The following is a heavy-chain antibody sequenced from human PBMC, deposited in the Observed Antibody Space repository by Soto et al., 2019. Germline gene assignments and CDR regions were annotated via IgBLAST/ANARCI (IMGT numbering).Heavy chain of an antibody. CDR3: ARSRSGAVADSFDF. CDR2: ISRDGTNK. Sequence: VESGGGVVQPGRSLRLSCAASGFTFSRYAIHWVRQAPGKGLEWVAVISRDGTNKYYVDSVKGRFTISRDNSRNTLYLQMNSLRHEDAAVYYCARSRSGAVADSFDFWGQGTLVTVSS. J-gene: IGHJ4*02. V-gene: IGHV3-30*04. D-gene: IGHD3-10*01. CDR1: GFTFSRYA.